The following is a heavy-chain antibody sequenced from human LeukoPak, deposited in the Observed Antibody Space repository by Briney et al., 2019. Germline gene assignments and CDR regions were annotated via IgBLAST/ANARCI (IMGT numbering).Heavy chain of an antibody. J-gene: IGHJ5*02. CDR1: GGSISSGDYY. D-gene: IGHD5-24*01. CDR2: IYTSGST. CDR3: ARDGMATISVWFDP. Sequence: PSETLSLTCTVSGGSISSGDYYWSWIRQPPGKGLEWIGYIYTSGSTNYNPSLKSRVTISVDTSKNQFSLKLSSVTAADTAVYYCARDGMATISVWFDPWGQGTLVTVSS. V-gene: IGHV4-61*08.